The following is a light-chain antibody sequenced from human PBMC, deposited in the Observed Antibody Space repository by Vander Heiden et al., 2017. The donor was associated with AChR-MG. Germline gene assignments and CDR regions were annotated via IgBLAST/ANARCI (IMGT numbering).Light chain of an antibody. Sequence: DIQMTQSPSSLSASVGDRVTISCRASQSISSYLNWYQQKPGKAPELLIYAASSLHSGVPSRFSGSESGTEFTLTISSLQPEDCATYYCQQSYSTPVTFGGGTKVEIK. V-gene: IGKV1-39*01. CDR2: AAS. J-gene: IGKJ4*01. CDR3: QQSYSTPVT. CDR1: QSISSY.